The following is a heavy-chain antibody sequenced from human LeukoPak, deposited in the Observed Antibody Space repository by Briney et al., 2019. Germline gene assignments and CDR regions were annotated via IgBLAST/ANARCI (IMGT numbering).Heavy chain of an antibody. V-gene: IGHV4-59*08. CDR1: GGSISSYY. CDR2: IYYSGST. J-gene: IGHJ4*02. CDR3: ARRAYYYDSSGHYRAYYFDY. Sequence: PSETLSLTCTVSGGSISSYYWSWIRQPPGKGLEWIGYIYYSGSTNYNPSLKSRVTISVDTSKNQFSLKLSSVTAADTAVYYCARRAYYYDSSGHYRAYYFDYWGQGTLVTVSS. D-gene: IGHD3-22*01.